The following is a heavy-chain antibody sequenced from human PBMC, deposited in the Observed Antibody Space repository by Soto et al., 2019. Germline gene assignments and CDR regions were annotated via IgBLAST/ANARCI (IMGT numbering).Heavy chain of an antibody. Sequence: QVQLVQSGAEVKKPGSSVKVSCTASGGTFSRYAISWVRQAPGQGLEWMGGIIPIFGTANYAQKFQGRVTITADESTSTAYMELSSLRFEDTAVYYCARAIVGPTTTGWLDPWGQGTLVTGSS. CDR1: GGTFSRYA. J-gene: IGHJ5*02. CDR2: IIPIFGTA. CDR3: ARAIVGPTTTGWLDP. V-gene: IGHV1-69*01. D-gene: IGHD1-26*01.